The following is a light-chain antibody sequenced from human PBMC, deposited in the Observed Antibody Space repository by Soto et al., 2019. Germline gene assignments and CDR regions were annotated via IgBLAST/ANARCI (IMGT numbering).Light chain of an antibody. CDR3: QQRSNWPPIT. J-gene: IGKJ5*01. V-gene: IGKV3-11*01. CDR2: DAS. CDR1: QSVGSY. Sequence: EIVLTQSPATLSLSPGERATLSCRASQSVGSYLAWYQQKPGQPPRLLIYDASNSATGIPARFSGSGSGTDFTLTISSLEPEDFAVYYCQQRSNWPPITFGQGTRLEIK.